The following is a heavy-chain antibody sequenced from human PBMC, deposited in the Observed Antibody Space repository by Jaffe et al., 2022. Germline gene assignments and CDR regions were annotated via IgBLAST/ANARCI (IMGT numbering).Heavy chain of an antibody. Sequence: QVQLQESGPGLVKPSETLSLTCAVSGYSISSGYYWGWIRQPPGKGLEWIGSIYHSGSTYYNPSLKSRVTISVDTSKNQFSLKLSSVTAADTAVYYCARFPFMATIRRNDAFDIWGQGTMVTVSS. V-gene: IGHV4-38-2*01. CDR1: GYSISSGYY. CDR2: IYHSGST. J-gene: IGHJ3*02. CDR3: ARFPFMATIRRNDAFDI. D-gene: IGHD5-12*01.